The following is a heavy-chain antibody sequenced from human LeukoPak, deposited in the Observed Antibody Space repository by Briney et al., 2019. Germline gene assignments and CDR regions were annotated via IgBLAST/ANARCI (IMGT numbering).Heavy chain of an antibody. Sequence: SETLSLTCAVYGGSFSGYYWSWIRQPPGKGLEWIGEINHSGSTNYNPSLKSRVTISVDTSKNQFSLKLSSVTAADTAVYYCARAPTLLRYFDWLSDVWGKGTTVTVPS. D-gene: IGHD3-9*01. V-gene: IGHV4-34*01. CDR3: ARAPTLLRYFDWLSDV. CDR2: INHSGST. CDR1: GGSFSGYY. J-gene: IGHJ6*04.